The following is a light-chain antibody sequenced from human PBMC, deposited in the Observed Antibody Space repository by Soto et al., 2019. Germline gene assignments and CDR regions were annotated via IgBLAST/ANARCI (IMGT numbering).Light chain of an antibody. Sequence: VLTQSPGTLSLYPGERATLSCRASQSVSSAYLAWYQQKPGQAPRLLIYNVSRRATGIPDRFSGSGSGTDFTLTVSRLEPEDFAVYYCQQYGASPETFGQVAKVDIK. CDR2: NVS. V-gene: IGKV3-20*01. CDR3: QQYGASPET. J-gene: IGKJ1*01. CDR1: QSVSSAY.